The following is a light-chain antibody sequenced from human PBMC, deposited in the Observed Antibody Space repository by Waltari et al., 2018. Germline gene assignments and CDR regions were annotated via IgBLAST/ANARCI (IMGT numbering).Light chain of an antibody. J-gene: IGKJ1*01. CDR2: LGS. V-gene: IGKV2-28*01. CDR3: MQSLQTLWT. CDR1: PSLLQRNGNNY. Sequence: DIVVTQSPLSLPVMPVEPAYISFRSSPSLLQRNGNNYLDWYLQKPGQAPQLLIYLGSNRASGVPDRFSGSGSCTDFTLRISRVEAEDVGVYYCMQSLQTLWTFGQGTKVEI.